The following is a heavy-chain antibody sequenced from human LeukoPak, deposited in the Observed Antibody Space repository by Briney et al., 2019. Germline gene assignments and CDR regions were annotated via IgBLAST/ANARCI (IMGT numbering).Heavy chain of an antibody. Sequence: GGSLRLSCAASGFTFSSYWMTWVRQAPGKGLEWVANIKQGGSEKYYVDSVKGRFTISRDNAKNSLYLQMNSLRAEDTAVYYCATSSSGPYYFDYWGQGTLVTVSS. J-gene: IGHJ4*02. V-gene: IGHV3-7*01. CDR3: ATSSSGPYYFDY. D-gene: IGHD6-19*01. CDR1: GFTFSSYW. CDR2: IKQGGSEK.